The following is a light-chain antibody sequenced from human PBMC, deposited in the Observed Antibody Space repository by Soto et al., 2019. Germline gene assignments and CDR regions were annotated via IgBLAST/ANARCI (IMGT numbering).Light chain of an antibody. J-gene: IGLJ2*01. CDR2: EVS. Sequence: QSALTQPASVSGSPGQSITISCTGTSSDVGAYNYVSWYQHHPGKAPKLMIYEVSNRPSGVSNRFSGSKSGNTASLTISGLQAEDEADYYCSSYTSYNTVVFGGGTKVTVL. CDR1: SSDVGAYNY. CDR3: SSYTSYNTVV. V-gene: IGLV2-14*01.